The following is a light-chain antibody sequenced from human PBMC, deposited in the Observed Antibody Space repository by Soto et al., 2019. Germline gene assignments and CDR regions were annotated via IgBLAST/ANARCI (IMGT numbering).Light chain of an antibody. J-gene: IGKJ4*01. V-gene: IGKV3-15*01. Sequence: ILMTQSPATLSVSPGERATLSCRASQSISSKLAWYQQKPGQAPRLLIYGASTRATGIPVRFSGSGSGTEFTLTITSLQSEDFAVYYCQEYNNWRPITFGGGTKV. CDR3: QEYNNWRPIT. CDR1: QSISSK. CDR2: GAS.